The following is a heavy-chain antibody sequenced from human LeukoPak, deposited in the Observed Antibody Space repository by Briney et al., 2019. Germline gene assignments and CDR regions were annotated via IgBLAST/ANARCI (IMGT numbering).Heavy chain of an antibody. D-gene: IGHD1-26*01. CDR1: GYTFTSYD. V-gene: IGHV1-24*01. CDR3: AKVSGWELLLLDAFDI. CDR2: FDPEDGET. J-gene: IGHJ3*02. Sequence: ASVKVSCKASGYTFTSYDINWVRQATGQGLEWMGGFDPEDGETIYAQKFQGRVTMTEDTSTDTAYMELSSLRSEDTAVYYCAKVSGWELLLLDAFDIWGQGTMVTVSS.